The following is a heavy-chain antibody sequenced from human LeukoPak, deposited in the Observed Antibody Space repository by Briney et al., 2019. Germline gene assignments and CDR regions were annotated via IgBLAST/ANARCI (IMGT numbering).Heavy chain of an antibody. V-gene: IGHV3-23*01. CDR3: AKGKGTQDIVVVVAADY. CDR1: GFTFSSYA. Sequence: GGSLRLSCAASGFTFSSYAMSWVRQAPGKGLEWVSGISRSGGGTYYTDSVKGRFTISRDNSKNTLYLQMNSLRAEDTAVYYCAKGKGTQDIVVVVAADYWGQGTLVTVSS. D-gene: IGHD2-15*01. CDR2: ISRSGGGT. J-gene: IGHJ4*02.